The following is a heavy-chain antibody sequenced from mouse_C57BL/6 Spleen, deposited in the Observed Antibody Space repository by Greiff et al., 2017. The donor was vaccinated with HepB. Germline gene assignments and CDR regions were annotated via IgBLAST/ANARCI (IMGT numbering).Heavy chain of an antibody. Sequence: QVQLQQSGAELVRPGTSVKVSCKASGYAFTNYLIEWVKQRPGQGLEWIGVINPGSGGTNYNEKFKGKATLTADKSSSTAYMQLSSLTSEDSAVYVCWGRSTTVGAYWGQGTLVTVSA. CDR3: WGRSTTVGAY. V-gene: IGHV1-54*01. J-gene: IGHJ3*01. CDR1: GYAFTNYL. CDR2: INPGSGGT. D-gene: IGHD1-1*01.